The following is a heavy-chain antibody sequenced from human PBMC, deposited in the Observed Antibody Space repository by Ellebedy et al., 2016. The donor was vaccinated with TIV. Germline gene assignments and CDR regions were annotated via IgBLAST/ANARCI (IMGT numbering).Heavy chain of an antibody. D-gene: IGHD5-18*01. CDR3: ARDRDTAMAHYDAFDI. Sequence: AASVKVSCKASGGTFSSYAISWVRQAPGQGLEWMGRIIPILGIANYAQKFQGRVTITADKSTSTAYMELSSLRSEDTAVYYGARDRDTAMAHYDAFDIWGQGTMVTVSS. CDR2: IIPILGIA. J-gene: IGHJ3*02. CDR1: GGTFSSYA. V-gene: IGHV1-69*04.